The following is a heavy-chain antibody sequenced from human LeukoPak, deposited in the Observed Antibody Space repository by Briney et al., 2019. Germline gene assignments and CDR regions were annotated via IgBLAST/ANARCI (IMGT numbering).Heavy chain of an antibody. CDR3: ARDLHNYYDSSGYYYEGYLFYYYGMDV. CDR1: GYTFTSYD. CDR2: MNPNSGNT. D-gene: IGHD3-22*01. J-gene: IGHJ6*02. Sequence: ASVKVSCKASGYTFTSYDINWVRQATGQGLEWMGWMNPNSGNTGYAQKFQGRVTMTRNTSISTAYMELSSLRAEDTAVYYCARDLHNYYDSSGYYYEGYLFYYYGMDVWGQGTTVTVSS. V-gene: IGHV1-8*01.